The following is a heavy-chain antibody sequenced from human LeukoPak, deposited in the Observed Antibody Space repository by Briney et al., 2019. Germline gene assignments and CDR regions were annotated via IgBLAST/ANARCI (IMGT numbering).Heavy chain of an antibody. CDR2: IYTSRST. V-gene: IGHV4-4*07. J-gene: IGHJ4*02. CDR1: GAPISSYY. D-gene: IGHD3-10*01. CDR3: ARVRCWFGESHHFDY. Sequence: SPTPSLTCTVTGAPISSYYWSWIRQPAGKGLEWIGRIYTSRSTNYTPSPTPRVTMPVATSKTQFSLKLTSVTVAATDVDYRARVRCWFGESHHFDYWGQGTLVTVSS.